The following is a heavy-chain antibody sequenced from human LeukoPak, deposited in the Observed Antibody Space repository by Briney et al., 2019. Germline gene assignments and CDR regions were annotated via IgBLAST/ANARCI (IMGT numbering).Heavy chain of an antibody. CDR3: ARDPLYYYDSSGYYLIDY. CDR2: INPNSGGA. Sequence: ASVKVSCKASGYTFTGYYMHWVRQAPGQGLEWMGWINPNSGGANYAQKFQGRVTMTRDTSISTAYMELSRLRSDDTAVYYCARDPLYYYDSSGYYLIDYWGQGTLVTVSS. D-gene: IGHD3-22*01. J-gene: IGHJ4*02. V-gene: IGHV1-2*02. CDR1: GYTFTGYY.